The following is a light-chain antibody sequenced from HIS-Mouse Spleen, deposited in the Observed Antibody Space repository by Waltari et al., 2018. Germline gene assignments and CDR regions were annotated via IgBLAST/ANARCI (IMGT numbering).Light chain of an antibody. CDR2: QGS. CDR1: SSDVWSYNL. CDR3: CSYAGSSTLV. Sequence: QSALTQPASVSGSPGQPITISCTGTSSDVWSYNLVPWYQQHPGKAPKLMIYQGSKRPSGVSNRFSGSKSGNTASLTISGLQAEDEADYYCCSYAGSSTLVFGGGTKLTVL. V-gene: IGLV2-23*01. J-gene: IGLJ2*01.